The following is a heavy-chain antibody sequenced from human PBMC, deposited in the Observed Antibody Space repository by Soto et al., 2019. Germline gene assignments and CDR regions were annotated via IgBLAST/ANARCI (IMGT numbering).Heavy chain of an antibody. Sequence: QVQLVQSRAELKKPGSSVKVSCKASGGTFSSFGISWVRQAPGQGLEWMGGIIPVFGRPNYAQRFRGRLTITADESTSTSYMELIDLGSEDTAVYYCAREGSGYNFWGQVTQVTVSS. D-gene: IGHD5-12*01. CDR2: IIPVFGRP. CDR3: AREGSGYNF. V-gene: IGHV1-69*01. J-gene: IGHJ1*01. CDR1: GGTFSSFG.